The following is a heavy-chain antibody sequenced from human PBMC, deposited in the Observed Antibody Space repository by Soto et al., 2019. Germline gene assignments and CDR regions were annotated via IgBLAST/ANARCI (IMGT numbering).Heavy chain of an antibody. CDR3: AKPYIIFGAPGMSPVDNPADS. Sequence: QVQLVESGGGVVQPEASLRLSCVASGFSFSDYGMHWVRQAPGKGLEWVAGISHDGDKEYYGDSVKGRFPISRDNYKNTVYLQMSILRPEDTALYYCAKPYIIFGAPGMSPVDNPADSWGQGTLVTVSS. CDR2: ISHDGDKE. CDR1: GFSFSDYG. V-gene: IGHV3-30*18. J-gene: IGHJ4*02. D-gene: IGHD3-3*02.